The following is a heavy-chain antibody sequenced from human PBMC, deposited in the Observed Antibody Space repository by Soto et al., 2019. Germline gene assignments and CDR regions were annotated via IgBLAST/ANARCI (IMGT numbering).Heavy chain of an antibody. CDR2: IFYSGST. Sequence: QVQLQESGPGLVKPSQTLSLTCTVSGGSISSGNYYWSWIRQHPGKGLEWIGYIFYSGSTYYNPSLQSRVTISVDTSKNKFSLKLSSVTAADTAVYYCARGGSGDIVVVAAIDYWGQGTLVTVSS. V-gene: IGHV4-31*03. CDR1: GGSISSGNYY. D-gene: IGHD2-15*01. CDR3: ARGGSGDIVVVAAIDY. J-gene: IGHJ4*02.